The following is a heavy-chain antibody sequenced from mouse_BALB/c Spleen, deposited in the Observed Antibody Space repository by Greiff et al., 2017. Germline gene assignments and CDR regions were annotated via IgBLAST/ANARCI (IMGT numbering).Heavy chain of an antibody. CDR3: TRDTDRNFDV. CDR2: ISSGGSYT. J-gene: IGHJ1*01. CDR1: GFTFSSYT. Sequence: EVKLVESGGGLVKPGGSLKLSCAASGFTFSSYTMSWVRQTPEKRLEWVATISSGGSYTYYPDSVKGRFTISRDNAKNTLYLQMSSLKSEDTAMYYCTRDTDRNFDVWGAGTTVTVSS. V-gene: IGHV5-6-4*01.